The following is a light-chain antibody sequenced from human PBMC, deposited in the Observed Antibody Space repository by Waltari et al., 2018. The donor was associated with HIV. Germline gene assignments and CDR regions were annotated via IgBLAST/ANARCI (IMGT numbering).Light chain of an antibody. CDR2: GNN. J-gene: IGLJ3*02. CDR3: AAWDDSLNGWV. V-gene: IGLV1-44*01. Sequence: QSVLTQPPSASGTPGQRVTISCSGSSSNIESYPVSWYQQLPGTAPKLLLIGNNERRSGVPDRFSGSKSGASASLAISGLQSEDEADFYCAAWDDSLNGWVFGGGTTLTVL. CDR1: SSNIESYP.